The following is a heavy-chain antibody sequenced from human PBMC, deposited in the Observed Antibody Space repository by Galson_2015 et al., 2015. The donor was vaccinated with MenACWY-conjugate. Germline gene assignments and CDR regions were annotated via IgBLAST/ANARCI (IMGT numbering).Heavy chain of an antibody. Sequence: SLRLSCAVSGFTFRDYWMHWVRQAPGKGLAWVSHINSDGSRTSYADSVKGRFTISRDNAKNTLYLQMNSLRAEDTAVYYCVNTEDHYDLLAGFYWGRGTLVTVSS. CDR2: INSDGSRT. CDR1: GFTFRDYW. D-gene: IGHD3-9*01. J-gene: IGHJ4*02. V-gene: IGHV3-74*01. CDR3: VNTEDHYDLLAGFY.